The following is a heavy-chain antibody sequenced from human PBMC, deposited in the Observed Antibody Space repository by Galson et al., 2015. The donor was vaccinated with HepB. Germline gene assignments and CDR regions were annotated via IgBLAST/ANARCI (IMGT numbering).Heavy chain of an antibody. V-gene: IGHV1-2*02. CDR1: GYTFTAYY. D-gene: IGHD3/OR15-3a*01. J-gene: IGHJ6*02. CDR3: ARYDFWFGMDV. Sequence: SCKASGYTFTAYYIQWVRQAPGQGLEWMGWINPNSGATTFSQKFQGSVTMTRDTSTFTAYMELSSLRSADTAVYYCARYDFWFGMDVWGQGTPVTVSS. CDR2: INPNSGAT.